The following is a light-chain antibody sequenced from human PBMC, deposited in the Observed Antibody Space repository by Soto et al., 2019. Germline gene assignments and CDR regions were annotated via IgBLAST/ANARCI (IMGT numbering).Light chain of an antibody. CDR2: EVS. V-gene: IGLV2-14*01. CDR3: SSYTSSSTLV. CDR1: SXDVGGYNY. Sequence: QSVLTQPASVSGSPGQSITISCTGSSXDVGGYNYVSWYQQHPGKAPRLMISEVSNRPSRVSNRFSGSKSGNTASLTISGLQAEDEADYYCSSYTSSSTLVFGTGTKVTVL. J-gene: IGLJ1*01.